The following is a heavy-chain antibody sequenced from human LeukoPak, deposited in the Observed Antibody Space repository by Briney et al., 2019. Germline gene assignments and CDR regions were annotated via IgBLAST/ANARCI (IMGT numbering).Heavy chain of an antibody. Sequence: PGGSLRLSCAASGFTFSSYGMHWVRQAPGKGLEWVAVIWYDGSNKYYADSVKGRFTISRDSSKNTLFLHTNTLRAEDTAIYYCAKDRTVGASYWYFDLWGRGTLVTVSS. J-gene: IGHJ2*01. V-gene: IGHV3-33*06. D-gene: IGHD1-26*01. CDR1: GFTFSSYG. CDR3: AKDRTVGASYWYFDL. CDR2: IWYDGSNK.